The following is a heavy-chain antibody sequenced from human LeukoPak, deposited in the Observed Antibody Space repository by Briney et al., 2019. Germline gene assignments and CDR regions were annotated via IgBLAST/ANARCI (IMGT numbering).Heavy chain of an antibody. CDR3: AGGATHYYMDV. CDR1: GGSLRGYY. Sequence: PSETLSLTRTFCGGSLRGYYWSWVRQPPGKGLEWIAYIYYSGSTNYNPSLTSRVTISLDTSKNQFSLKLRSVTAADTAVYYCAGGATHYYMDVWGKGTTVTVSS. J-gene: IGHJ6*03. CDR2: IYYSGST. D-gene: IGHD3-16*01. V-gene: IGHV4-59*08.